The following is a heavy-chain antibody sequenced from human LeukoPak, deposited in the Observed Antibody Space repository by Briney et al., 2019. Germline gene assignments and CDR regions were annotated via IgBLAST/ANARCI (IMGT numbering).Heavy chain of an antibody. CDR3: ARDYYGSGSYYNVYYYYGMDV. V-gene: IGHV1-3*01. D-gene: IGHD3-10*01. J-gene: IGHJ6*02. CDR2: INAGNGNT. Sequence: GESLKISCKASGYTFTSYAMHWVRQASGQRLERMGWINAGNGNTKYSQKFQGRVTITRDTSASTAYMELSSLRSEDTAVYYCARDYYGSGSYYNVYYYYGMDVWGQGTTVTVSS. CDR1: GYTFTSYA.